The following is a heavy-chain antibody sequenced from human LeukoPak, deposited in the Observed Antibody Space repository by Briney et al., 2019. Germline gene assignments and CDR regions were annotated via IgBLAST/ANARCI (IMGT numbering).Heavy chain of an antibody. CDR3: ARDMYAVTRNNWFDP. CDR2: INPSGGST. J-gene: IGHJ5*02. Sequence: ASVKVSCKASGGTFSSYAISWVRQAPGQGLEWMGIINPSGGSTSYAQKFQGRVTMTRDTSTSTVYMELSSLRSEDTAVYYCARDMYAVTRNNWFDPWGQGTLVTVSS. V-gene: IGHV1-46*01. CDR1: GGTFSSYA. D-gene: IGHD4-17*01.